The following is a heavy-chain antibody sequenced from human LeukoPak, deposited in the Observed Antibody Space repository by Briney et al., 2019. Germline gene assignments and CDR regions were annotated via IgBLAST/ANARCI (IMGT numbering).Heavy chain of an antibody. CDR2: IKQDGSEK. D-gene: IGHD3-22*01. V-gene: IGHV3-7*01. J-gene: IGHJ4*02. Sequence: PGGSLRLSCAASGFTFSNCWMNWVRQAPGKGLEWVANIKQDGSEKYYVDSVKGRFTISRDNAKNSLYLQMNNLRAEDTAVYYCSRDRSGHYYDSGVYSYPRKEVGSFDYGAQGPLATVPS. CDR3: SRDRSGHYYDSGVYSYPRKEVGSFDY. CDR1: GFTFSNCW.